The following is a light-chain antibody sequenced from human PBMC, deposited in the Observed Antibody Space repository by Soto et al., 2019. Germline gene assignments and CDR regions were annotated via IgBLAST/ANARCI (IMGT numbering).Light chain of an antibody. V-gene: IGLV1-40*01. CDR3: QSYDSSLSAWV. Sequence: QSVLTQPPSVSGAPGQRVTISCTGSSSNIGAGYDVHWYQQLPGTAPKLLVYGYNNRPSGVPDRFSVSKSGTSASLTITGLQTEDEADYYCQSYDSSLSAWVFGGGTKLTLL. CDR1: SSNIGAGYD. CDR2: GYN. J-gene: IGLJ2*01.